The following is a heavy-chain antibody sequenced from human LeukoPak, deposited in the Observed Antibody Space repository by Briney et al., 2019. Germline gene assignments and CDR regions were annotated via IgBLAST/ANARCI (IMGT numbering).Heavy chain of an antibody. CDR1: GFTFSSYG. CDR2: ISYDGSNK. J-gene: IGHJ4*02. CDR3: ARSTYYDSGGGYFDY. Sequence: PGGSLRLSCAASGFTFSSYGMYWVRQAPGKGLEWVAVISYDGSNKYYADSVKGRFTISRDNSKNTLYLQMNSLRAEDTAVYYCARSTYYDSGGGYFDYWGQGTLVTVSS. D-gene: IGHD3-22*01. V-gene: IGHV3-30*03.